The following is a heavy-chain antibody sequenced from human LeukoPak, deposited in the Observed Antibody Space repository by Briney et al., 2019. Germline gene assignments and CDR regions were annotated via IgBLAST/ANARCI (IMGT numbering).Heavy chain of an antibody. CDR3: AKGRHASSGMFDY. D-gene: IGHD1-26*01. J-gene: IGHJ4*02. CDR2: VSGSGDTT. CDR1: GFTFSNYA. Sequence: PGRSLRLSCAASGFTFSNYAMSWVRQAPGKGPEWVSAVSGSGDTTYYADSVQGRFTISRDSSKNTLYLQMNSLRAEDTALYYCAKGRHASSGMFDYWGQGTLVTVSS. V-gene: IGHV3-23*01.